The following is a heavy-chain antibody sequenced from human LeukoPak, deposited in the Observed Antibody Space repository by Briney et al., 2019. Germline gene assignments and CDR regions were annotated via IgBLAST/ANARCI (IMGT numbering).Heavy chain of an antibody. D-gene: IGHD3-22*01. CDR1: GFTFSTFSNAW. CDR3: TTDYYYDSSGYYSWYFDL. CDR2: IKSKTDGGTT. V-gene: IGHV3-15*01. Sequence: GGSLRLSCAASGFTFSTFSNAWMSWVRQAPGKGLEWVGRIKSKTDGGTTDYAAPRKGRFTISRDDSKNTLYLQMNSLKTEDTAVYYCTTDYYYDSSGYYSWYFDLWGRGTLVTVSS. J-gene: IGHJ2*01.